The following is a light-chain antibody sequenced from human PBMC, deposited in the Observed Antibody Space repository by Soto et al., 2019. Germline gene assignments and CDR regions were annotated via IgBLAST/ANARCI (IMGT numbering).Light chain of an antibody. Sequence: EVVLTQSPVTLSLSPGERAPLSCRASQSFRGLLAWYQQKPGQAPRLFIYDAYNRATGIPPRFSGSGSGTNFTLTISSLEPEDAAVYYCQQRHMWPITFGQGTRLEIK. CDR2: DAY. J-gene: IGKJ5*01. CDR1: QSFRGL. CDR3: QQRHMWPIT. V-gene: IGKV3-11*01.